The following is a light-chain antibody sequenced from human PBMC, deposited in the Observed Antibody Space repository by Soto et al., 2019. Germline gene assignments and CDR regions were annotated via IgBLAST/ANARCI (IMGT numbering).Light chain of an antibody. J-gene: IGKJ1*01. CDR3: QQYADWPRT. CDR2: GAS. CDR1: ESVRTS. Sequence: EVVLTQSPGTLSVSPGERATLSCRASESVRTSLAWYQQKPGRSPSLLIYGASTRATGLPARFSGSGSGTEFTLTISSLQSEDFAVYYCQQYADWPRTFGQRTKLEFK. V-gene: IGKV3-15*01.